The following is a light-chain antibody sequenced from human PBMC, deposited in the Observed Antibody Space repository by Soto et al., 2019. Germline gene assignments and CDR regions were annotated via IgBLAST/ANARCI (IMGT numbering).Light chain of an antibody. J-gene: IGLJ2*01. CDR3: QSYDSSLNGVV. Sequence: QSALTQPPSVSGAPGQRVTISCTGSSSNIGAGYDVHWYQQLPGTAPKLLIYGNSNRPSGVPDRFSGSKSGTSASLAITGLQAEDEADYYCQSYDSSLNGVVFGGGTQLTVL. CDR1: SSNIGAGYD. CDR2: GNS. V-gene: IGLV1-40*01.